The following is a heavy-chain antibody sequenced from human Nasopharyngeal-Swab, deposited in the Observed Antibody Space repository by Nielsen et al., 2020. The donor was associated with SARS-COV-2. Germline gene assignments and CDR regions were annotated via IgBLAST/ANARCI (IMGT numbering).Heavy chain of an antibody. J-gene: IGHJ6*02. V-gene: IGHV1-46*01. Sequence: WVRQAPGQGLEWMGIINPSGGSTSYAQKFQGRVTMTRDTSTSTVYMELSSLRSEDTAVYYCARGAYYGPGSYFHYYYGMDVWGQGTTVTVS. CDR3: ARGAYYGPGSYFHYYYGMDV. CDR2: INPSGGST. D-gene: IGHD3-10*01.